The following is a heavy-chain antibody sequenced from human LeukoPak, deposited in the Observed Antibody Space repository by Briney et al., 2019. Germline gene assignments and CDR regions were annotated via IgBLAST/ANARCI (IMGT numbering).Heavy chain of an antibody. V-gene: IGHV3-48*03. D-gene: IGHD3-22*01. CDR2: ISSSGSTI. CDR3: ARALYYYDSSGYSNWFDP. J-gene: IGHJ5*02. Sequence: GGSLRLSCAASGFTFSSYEMNWVRQAPGKGLEWVSYISSSGSTIYYADSVKGRFTISRDNAKNSLYLQMNSLRAEDTAVYYRARALYYYDSSGYSNWFDPWGQGTLVTVSS. CDR1: GFTFSSYE.